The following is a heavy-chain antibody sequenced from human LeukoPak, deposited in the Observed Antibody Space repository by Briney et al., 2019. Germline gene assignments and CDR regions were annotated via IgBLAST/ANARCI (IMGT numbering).Heavy chain of an antibody. CDR3: ARVQIPDAFDI. Sequence: PSETLSLTCTVSGGSISSYYWSWIRQPPGKGLEWIGYIYYSGSTNYDPSLKSRVTISVDTSKNQFSLKLSSVTAADTAVYYCARVQIPDAFDIWGQGTMVTVSS. CDR1: GGSISSYY. CDR2: IYYSGST. V-gene: IGHV4-59*01. J-gene: IGHJ3*02.